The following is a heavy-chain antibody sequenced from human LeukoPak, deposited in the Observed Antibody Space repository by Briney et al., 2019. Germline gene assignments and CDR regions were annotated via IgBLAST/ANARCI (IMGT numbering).Heavy chain of an antibody. D-gene: IGHD3-3*01. CDR1: GYTFTSYD. CDR2: MNPNSGNT. J-gene: IGHJ5*02. V-gene: IGHV1-8*03. CDR3: ARVLPGSVLEWLFMIDP. Sequence: ASVKVSCKASGYTFTSYDINWVRQATGQGLEWMGWMNPNSGNTGYAQKFQGRVTITRNTSISTAYMELSSLRSEDTAVYYCARVLPGSVLEWLFMIDPWGQGTLVTVSS.